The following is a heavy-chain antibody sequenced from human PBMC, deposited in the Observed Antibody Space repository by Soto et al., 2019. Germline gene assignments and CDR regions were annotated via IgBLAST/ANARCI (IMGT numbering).Heavy chain of an antibody. V-gene: IGHV4-30-4*01. J-gene: IGHJ4*02. Sequence: PSETLSLTCTFSGGSIISGGSYWGWIRQPPGKGLEWIGYIYYSGNTILNPSLRSRVTLSVDTSKNQFSLNLSSVTAADTAVYYCVRYCSTTKCPFDYWGQGTLVTVSS. CDR2: IYYSGNT. CDR1: GGSIISGGSY. D-gene: IGHD2-2*01. CDR3: VRYCSTTKCPFDY.